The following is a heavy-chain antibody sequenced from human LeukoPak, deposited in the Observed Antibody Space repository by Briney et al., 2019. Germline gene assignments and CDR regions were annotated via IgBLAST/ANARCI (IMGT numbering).Heavy chain of an antibody. J-gene: IGHJ4*02. CDR1: GLTFSSYD. Sequence: GGSLRLSCAASGLTFSSYDMSWVRQAPGKGLEWVSAISGSGGSTYYADSVKGRFTISRDNSKNTLYLQMHSLRAEDTAVYYCAKRPGGYFDYWGQGTLVTVSS. V-gene: IGHV3-23*01. CDR2: ISGSGGST. D-gene: IGHD1-14*01. CDR3: AKRPGGYFDY.